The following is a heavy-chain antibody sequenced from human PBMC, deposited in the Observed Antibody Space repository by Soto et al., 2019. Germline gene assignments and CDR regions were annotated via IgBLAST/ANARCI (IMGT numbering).Heavy chain of an antibody. CDR2: ISAYNGNT. D-gene: IGHD3-9*01. V-gene: IGHV1-18*01. CDR1: GYTFTSYG. J-gene: IGHJ5*02. CDR3: AGDAFDILTGYYYNWFDP. Sequence: ASVKVSCKASGYTFTSYGISWVRQAPGQGLEWMGWISAYNGNTNYAQKLQGRVTMTTDTSMSTAYMELRSLRSDDTAVYYCAGDAFDILTGYYYNWFDPWGQGTLVTVSS.